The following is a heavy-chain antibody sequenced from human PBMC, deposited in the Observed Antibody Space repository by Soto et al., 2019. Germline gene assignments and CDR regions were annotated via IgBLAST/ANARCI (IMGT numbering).Heavy chain of an antibody. CDR2: IYSSGGP. CDR3: AREVGQTSSSDACDS. Sequence: QVHLQESGPGLVKPSQTLSLTCTVSGGSISSGDYFWSWIRQPPGKGLEWIAYIYSSGGPPDNPHPKGRAAKSLDTAKTQGALELTAVTAANSAVYFCAREVGQTSSSDACDSWGQRTMVTVSS. D-gene: IGHD6-6*01. V-gene: IGHV4-30-4*01. CDR1: GGSISSGDYF. J-gene: IGHJ3*02.